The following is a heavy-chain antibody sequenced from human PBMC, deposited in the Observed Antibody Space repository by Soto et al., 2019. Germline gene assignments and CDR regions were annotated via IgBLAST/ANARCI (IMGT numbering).Heavy chain of an antibody. CDR1: GASISSFN. D-gene: IGHD6-13*01. CDR2: LNIAGTI. CDR3: ARDRGEYTSSWFWYFSH. Sequence: SETLSLTCSVSGASISSFNWNWVRQPAGKGPEWVGRLNIAGTINYNPSLESRITMSMDTSKNQTSLHLRSVTAADTAIYYCARDRGEYTSSWFWYFSHWGHGTLVTVSS. V-gene: IGHV4-4*07. J-gene: IGHJ2*01.